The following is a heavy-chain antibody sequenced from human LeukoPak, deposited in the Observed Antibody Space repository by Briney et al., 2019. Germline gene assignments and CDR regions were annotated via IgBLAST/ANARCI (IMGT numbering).Heavy chain of an antibody. Sequence: GGSLRLSCVASGFTFDDYAMSWVRQAPGKGLEWVSGINWNGDNTVYADSVKGRFTISRDNAKNSLYLQMNSLGAGDTAFYYCASDRRSDSSGYAFDIWGQGTMVTVSS. CDR2: INWNGDNT. CDR1: GFTFDDYA. V-gene: IGHV3-20*04. J-gene: IGHJ3*02. CDR3: ASDRRSDSSGYAFDI. D-gene: IGHD3-22*01.